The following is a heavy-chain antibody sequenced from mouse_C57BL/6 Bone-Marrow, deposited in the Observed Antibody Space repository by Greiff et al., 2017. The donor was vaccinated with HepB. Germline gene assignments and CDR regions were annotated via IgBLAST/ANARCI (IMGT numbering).Heavy chain of an antibody. CDR2: INPSTGGT. CDR3: ARSVYYDLLDY. D-gene: IGHD2-4*01. Sequence: VHVKQSGPELVKPGASVKISCKASGYSFTGYYMNWVKQSPEKSLEWIGEINPSTGGTTYNQKFKAKATLTVDKSSSTAYMQLKSLTSEDSAVYYCARSVYYDLLDYWGQGTTLTVSS. V-gene: IGHV1-42*01. J-gene: IGHJ2*01. CDR1: GYSFTGYY.